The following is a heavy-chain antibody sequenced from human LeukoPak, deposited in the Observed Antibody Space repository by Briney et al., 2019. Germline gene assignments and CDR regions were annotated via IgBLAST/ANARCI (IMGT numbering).Heavy chain of an antibody. CDR1: GFTFSTYS. CDR3: AKDRRAGSYDY. Sequence: GGSLRLSCAASGFTFSTYSMNWVRQAPGKGLEWVSYISSLSGTINYADSVKGRFSISRDNAKNSLYLQMNSLRAEDTAVYYCAKDRRAGSYDYWGQGTLVTVSS. J-gene: IGHJ4*02. V-gene: IGHV3-48*01. CDR2: ISSLSGTI. D-gene: IGHD3-10*01.